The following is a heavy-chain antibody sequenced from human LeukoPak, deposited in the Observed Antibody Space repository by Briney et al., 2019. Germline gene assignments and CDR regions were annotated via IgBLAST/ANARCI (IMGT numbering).Heavy chain of an antibody. V-gene: IGHV1-8*01. CDR1: GYTLTSYD. J-gene: IGHJ3*02. Sequence: GASVKVSCKASGYTLTSYDINWVRQATGQGLEWMGWMNPNSGNTGYVQKFQGRVTMTRNTSISTAYMELSSLRSEDTAVYYCARGNAHDAFDIWGQGTMVTVSS. CDR3: ARGNAHDAFDI. CDR2: MNPNSGNT.